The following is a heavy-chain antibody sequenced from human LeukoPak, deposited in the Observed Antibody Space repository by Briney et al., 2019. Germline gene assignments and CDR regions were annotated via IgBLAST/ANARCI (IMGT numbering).Heavy chain of an antibody. V-gene: IGHV3-7*01. J-gene: IGHJ6*02. CDR3: ARDYQFRLDV. CDR2: INEDGSAK. Sequence: GGSLRLSCAASGFTFNSFAMSWVRQAPGKGLEWVAKINEDGSAKDYVDSVKGRFTISRDNAKNSLYLVMNSLTADDTAVYYCARDYQFRLDVWGQGTTVTVSS. D-gene: IGHD2-2*01. CDR1: GFTFNSFA.